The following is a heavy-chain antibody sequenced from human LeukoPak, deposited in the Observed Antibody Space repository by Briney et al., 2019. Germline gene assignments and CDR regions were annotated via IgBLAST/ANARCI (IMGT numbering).Heavy chain of an antibody. V-gene: IGHV7-4-1*02. CDR2: INTNTGNP. J-gene: IGHJ3*02. CDR3: ARGMRGAAAKSPHDAFDI. CDR1: GGTFSSYA. D-gene: IGHD6-13*01. Sequence: GASVKVSCKASGGTFSSYAISWVRQAPGQGLEWMGWINTNTGNPTYAQGFTGRFVFSLDTSVSTAYLQISSLKAEDTAVYYCARGMRGAAAKSPHDAFDIWGQGTMVTVSS.